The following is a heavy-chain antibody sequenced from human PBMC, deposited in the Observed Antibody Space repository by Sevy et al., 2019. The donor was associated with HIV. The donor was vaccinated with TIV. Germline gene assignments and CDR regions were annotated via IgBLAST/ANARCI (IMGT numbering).Heavy chain of an antibody. D-gene: IGHD7-27*01. V-gene: IGHV1-69*13. CDR2: IIPIFGTP. CDR3: AREGGGATTGDHDAFDI. CDR1: GDTFSTYG. Sequence: ASVKVSCKASGDTFSTYGLSWVRQAPGQGLEWMGGIIPIFGTPNYAQKFQGRVTITADESASTAYMELSSLRSEDTALDYCAREGGGATTGDHDAFDIWGHGTLVTVSS. J-gene: IGHJ3*02.